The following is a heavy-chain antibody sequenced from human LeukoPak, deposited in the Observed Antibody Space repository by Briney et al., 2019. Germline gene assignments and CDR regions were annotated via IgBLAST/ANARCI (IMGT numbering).Heavy chain of an antibody. CDR3: ARRSGGSAWFDP. Sequence: GGSLRLSCAASGFTFSSCGMHWVRQAPGKGLEWVAVIWYDGSNKYYADSVKGRFTISRDNSKNTLYLQMNSLRAEDTAVYYCARRSGGSAWFDPWGQGTLVTVSS. J-gene: IGHJ5*02. D-gene: IGHD2-15*01. CDR2: IWYDGSNK. V-gene: IGHV3-33*01. CDR1: GFTFSSCG.